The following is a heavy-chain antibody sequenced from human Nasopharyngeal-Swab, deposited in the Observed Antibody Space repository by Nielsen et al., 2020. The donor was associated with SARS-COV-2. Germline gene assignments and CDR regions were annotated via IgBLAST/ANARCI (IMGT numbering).Heavy chain of an antibody. CDR1: GYTFTSSD. CDR2: MNPNSGNA. V-gene: IGHV1-8*01. J-gene: IGHJ4*02. D-gene: IGHD6-19*01. Sequence: ASVKVSCKASGYTFTSSDINWVRQATGQRLEWMGWMNPNSGNAGYAQKFQGRVTMTRDTSISTAYMELSSLTSEDTAVYYCARVSGWYFDYWGQGTLVTVSS. CDR3: ARVSGWYFDY.